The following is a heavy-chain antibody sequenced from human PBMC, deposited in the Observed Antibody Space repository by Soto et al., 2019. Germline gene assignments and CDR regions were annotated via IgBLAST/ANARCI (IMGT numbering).Heavy chain of an antibody. CDR3: ARETLGDCSGGSCYPTIDY. D-gene: IGHD2-15*01. CDR1: GFTFSSYG. V-gene: IGHV3-33*01. J-gene: IGHJ4*02. Sequence: QVQLVESGGGVVQPGRSLRLSCAASGFTFSSYGMHWVRQAPGKGLEWVAVIWYHGSNKYYADSVTGRFTISRDNSKNSLYLQMNSLRADDTVVYYCARETLGDCSGGSCYPTIDYWGQGTLVTVSS. CDR2: IWYHGSNK.